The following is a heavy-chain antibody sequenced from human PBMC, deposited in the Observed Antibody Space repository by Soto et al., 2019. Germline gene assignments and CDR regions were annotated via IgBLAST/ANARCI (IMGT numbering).Heavy chain of an antibody. Sequence: EVQLVESGGGLVQPGRSLRLSCAASGFTFDDYAMHWVRQAPGKGLEWVSGISWNSGSIGYADSVKGRFTISRDNAKNSLYLQMNSLRAEDTALDYCARGSWNDKYYFDYWGQGTLVTVSS. V-gene: IGHV3-9*01. CDR2: ISWNSGSI. CDR1: GFTFDDYA. D-gene: IGHD1-1*01. J-gene: IGHJ4*02. CDR3: ARGSWNDKYYFDY.